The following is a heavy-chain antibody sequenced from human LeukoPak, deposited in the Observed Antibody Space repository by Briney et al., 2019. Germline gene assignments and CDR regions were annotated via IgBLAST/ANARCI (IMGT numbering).Heavy chain of an antibody. J-gene: IGHJ6*03. D-gene: IGHD7-27*01. Sequence: ASVKVSCKASGYTFTSYYMHWVRQAPGQGRDGMGIINPSGGSTSYAQKFQGRVTMTRDASTSTVYMALSSLRSEDTAVYYCASDGPGVSFYYSYYYLDVWGKGTTVTVSS. CDR2: INPSGGST. V-gene: IGHV1-46*01. CDR1: GYTFTSYY. CDR3: ASDGPGVSFYYSYYYLDV.